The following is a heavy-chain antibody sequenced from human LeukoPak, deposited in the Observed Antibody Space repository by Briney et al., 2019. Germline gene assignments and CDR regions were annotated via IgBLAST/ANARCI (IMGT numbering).Heavy chain of an antibody. V-gene: IGHV1-8*01. CDR2: MNPNSGNT. Sequence: ASVKVSCKASGYTFTSYDINWVRQATGQGLEWMGWMNPNSGNTGYTQKFQGRVTMTRNTSISTAYMELSSLRSEDTAVYYCARGGGYYDFWSGYVDAFDIWGQGTMVTVSS. J-gene: IGHJ3*02. CDR3: ARGGGYYDFWSGYVDAFDI. CDR1: GYTFTSYD. D-gene: IGHD3-3*01.